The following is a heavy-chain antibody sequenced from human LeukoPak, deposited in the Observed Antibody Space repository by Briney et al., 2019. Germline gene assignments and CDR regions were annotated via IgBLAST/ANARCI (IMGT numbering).Heavy chain of an antibody. Sequence: GASVKVSCKASGGTFSSYAISWVRQAPGQGLEWMGRIIPILGIANYAQKFQGRVTITADKSTSTAYMELSSLRSEDTAVYYCARGAPYSYGPVFDYWGQGTLVTVSS. CDR1: GGTFSSYA. J-gene: IGHJ4*02. CDR3: ARGAPYSYGPVFDY. D-gene: IGHD5-18*01. CDR2: IIPILGIA. V-gene: IGHV1-69*04.